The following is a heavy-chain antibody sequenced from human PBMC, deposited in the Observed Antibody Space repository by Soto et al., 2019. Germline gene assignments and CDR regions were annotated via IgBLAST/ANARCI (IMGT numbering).Heavy chain of an antibody. D-gene: IGHD6-13*01. CDR1: GFTFSSYG. CDR3: AKDRDRGSSWYYFDY. V-gene: IGHV3-30*18. J-gene: IGHJ4*02. CDR2: ISYDGSNK. Sequence: GGSLRLSCAASGFTFSSYGMHWVRQAPGKGLEWVAVISYDGSNKYYADSVKGRFTISRDNSKNTLYLQMNSLRAEDTAVYYCAKDRDRGSSWYYFDYWGQGTLVTVSS.